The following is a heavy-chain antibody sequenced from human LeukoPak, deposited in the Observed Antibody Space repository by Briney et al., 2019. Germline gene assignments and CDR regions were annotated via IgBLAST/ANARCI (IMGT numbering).Heavy chain of an antibody. CDR2: INHSGST. D-gene: IGHD3-3*01. CDR1: GGSFSGYY. J-gene: IGHJ5*02. V-gene: IGHV4-34*01. Sequence: PSETLSLTCAVYGGSFSGYYWSWISQPPGKGLEWIGEINHSGSTNYNPYLKRRVTISVDTCKNQFSLKLSSVTAADTAVYYWXRGXXXYDXWSGYYTNWFDHWGQGTLVTVSS. CDR3: XRGXXXYDXWSGYYTNWFDH.